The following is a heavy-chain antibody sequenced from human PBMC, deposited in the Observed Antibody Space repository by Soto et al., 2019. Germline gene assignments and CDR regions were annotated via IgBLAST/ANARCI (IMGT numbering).Heavy chain of an antibody. CDR3: ARSDFWSGYYAGVDY. Sequence: TSETLSLTCAVSGGSITTNNYYWVWIRQPPGKGLEWIGSIFYSGNTYYNPSLKSRVTISVDTSKNQFSLKLSSVTAADTAMYYCARSDFWSGYYAGVDYWGQGTLVTVSS. CDR1: GGSITTNNYY. V-gene: IGHV4-39*01. J-gene: IGHJ4*02. CDR2: IFYSGNT. D-gene: IGHD3-3*01.